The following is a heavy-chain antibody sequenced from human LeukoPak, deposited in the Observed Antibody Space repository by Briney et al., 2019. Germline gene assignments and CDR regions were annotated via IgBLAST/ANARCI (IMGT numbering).Heavy chain of an antibody. V-gene: IGHV3-33*08. CDR1: GFPFIEYS. CDR3: ARHGYGSGSYLDY. CDR2: IWYDGSNK. Sequence: GGSLRLSCTASGFPFIEYSMNWVRQAPGKGLEWVAVIWYDGSNKYYADSVKGRFTISRDNSKNTLYLQMNSLRAEDTAVYYCARHGYGSGSYLDYWGQGTLVTVSS. J-gene: IGHJ4*02. D-gene: IGHD3-10*01.